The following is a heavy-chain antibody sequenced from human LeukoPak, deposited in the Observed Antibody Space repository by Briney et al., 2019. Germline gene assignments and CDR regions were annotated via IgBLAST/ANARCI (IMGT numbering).Heavy chain of an antibody. D-gene: IGHD3-22*01. V-gene: IGHV1-46*01. CDR3: ARVQFATYYYDSSGYYYFDY. CDR2: INPSGGST. Sequence: AASVKVSCKASGYTFTSYYMHWVRQAPGQGLEWMGIINPSGGSTSYAQKFQGRVTMTRDMSTSTVYMELSSLRSEDTAVYYCARVQFATYYYDSSGYYYFDYWGQGTLVTVSS. J-gene: IGHJ4*02. CDR1: GYTFTSYY.